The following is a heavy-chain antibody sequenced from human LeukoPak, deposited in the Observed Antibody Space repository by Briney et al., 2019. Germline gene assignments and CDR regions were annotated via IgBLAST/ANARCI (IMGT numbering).Heavy chain of an antibody. D-gene: IGHD2-21*01. Sequence: GSSVKVSCKASGGTFSSYAMSWVRQAPGQGLEWMGGIIPIFGTANYAQKFQGRVTITTDESTSTAYMELSSLRSEDTAVYYCARWSAYCGGDCYFDAFDIWGQGTMVTVSS. CDR3: ARWSAYCGGDCYFDAFDI. J-gene: IGHJ3*02. CDR1: GGTFSSYA. V-gene: IGHV1-69*05. CDR2: IIPIFGTA.